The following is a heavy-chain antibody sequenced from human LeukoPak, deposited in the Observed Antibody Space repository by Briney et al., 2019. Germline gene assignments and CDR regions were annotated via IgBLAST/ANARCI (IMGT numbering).Heavy chain of an antibody. CDR3: YQLGTFDI. V-gene: IGHV3-66*02. J-gene: IGHJ3*02. CDR2: IYSGGST. D-gene: IGHD2-2*01. CDR1: GFTVSNNY. Sequence: GGSLRFSCAASGFTVSNNYMSWVRQAPGKRLEWVSVIYSGGSTYYADSVKGRFTISRENSKNTVYLQMNSLRPEDTAVYYCYQLGTFDIWGQGTMVTVSS.